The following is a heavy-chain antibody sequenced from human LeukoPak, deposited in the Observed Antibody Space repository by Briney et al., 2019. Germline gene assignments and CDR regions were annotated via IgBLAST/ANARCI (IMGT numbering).Heavy chain of an antibody. CDR3: ATESRAYCGGDCYLGY. CDR2: ISAYNGNT. V-gene: IGHV1-18*01. J-gene: IGHJ4*02. Sequence: ASVKVSCKASGYTFTSYGISWVRQAPGQGLEWMGWISAYNGNTNYAQKFQGRVTMTEDTSTDTAYMELSSLRSEDTAVYYCATESRAYCGGDCYLGYWGQGTLVTVSS. CDR1: GYTFTSYG. D-gene: IGHD2-21*02.